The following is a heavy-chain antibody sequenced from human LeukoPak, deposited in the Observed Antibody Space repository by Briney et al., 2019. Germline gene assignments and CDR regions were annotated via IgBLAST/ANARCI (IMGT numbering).Heavy chain of an antibody. D-gene: IGHD1-1*01. V-gene: IGHV3-23*01. CDR2: ITGTTGDT. CDR3: AKSQSPQWRRYDTYNDASDI. CDR1: GFTFPNFA. J-gene: IGHJ3*02. Sequence: LSGGSLRLSCAASGFTFPNFAMTWVRRAPGRGLEWVSGITGTTGDTNYADSVKGRFTISRDNSKNTLYLQMTSLRAEDTAIYYCAKSQSPQWRRYDTYNDASDIWGQGTMVTVSS.